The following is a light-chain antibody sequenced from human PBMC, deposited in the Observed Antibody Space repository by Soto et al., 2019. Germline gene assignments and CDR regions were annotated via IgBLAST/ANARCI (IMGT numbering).Light chain of an antibody. CDR1: SSDVGAYNY. CDR3: SSYTSSSTL. CDR2: DVS. V-gene: IGLV2-14*01. J-gene: IGLJ2*01. Sequence: QSVLTQPASVSGSPGQSITISCTGTSSDVGAYNYVSWYQQYPGKVPKLMVYDVSNQPSGVSNRFSGSKSGNTASLTISGLPAEDEANYYCSSYTSSSTLFGGGTKLTVL.